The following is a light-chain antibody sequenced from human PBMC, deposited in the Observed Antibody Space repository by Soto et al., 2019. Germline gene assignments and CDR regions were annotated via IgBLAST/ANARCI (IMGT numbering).Light chain of an antibody. Sequence: DVQMTQSPSSLSASVGDRVTITCRASQSISRHLNWYQQNPGKAPKLLIYAASSLQSGVPSRFSGSGSGTDFTLPISIPQPEDVATYFCHQSYITSWTFGQGTKVEIK. J-gene: IGKJ1*01. CDR3: HQSYITSWT. V-gene: IGKV1-39*01. CDR2: AAS. CDR1: QSISRH.